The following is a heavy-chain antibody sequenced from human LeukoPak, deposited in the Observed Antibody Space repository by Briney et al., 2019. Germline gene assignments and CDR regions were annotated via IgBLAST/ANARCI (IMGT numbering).Heavy chain of an antibody. J-gene: IGHJ4*02. Sequence: ASVKVSCKASGGTFISYAISWVRQAPGQGLEWMGGIIPIFCTANYAQKFQGRVTITTDESTRTAYVEPSSLRSEHTAVYYFARVRLVGQNYYDSSGYYFDYWGQGTLVTVSS. D-gene: IGHD3-22*01. V-gene: IGHV1-69*05. CDR2: IIPIFCTA. CDR1: GGTFISYA. CDR3: ARVRLVGQNYYDSSGYYFDY.